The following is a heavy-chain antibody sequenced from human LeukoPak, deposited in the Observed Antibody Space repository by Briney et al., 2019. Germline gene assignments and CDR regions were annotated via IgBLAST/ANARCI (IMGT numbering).Heavy chain of an antibody. J-gene: IGHJ4*02. CDR2: IYHSGST. D-gene: IGHD2-8*01. V-gene: IGHV4-39*02. CDR1: GGSINSRSYY. CDR3: ARYTGVNGYYFDY. Sequence: SETLSLTCNVSGGSINSRSYYWSWLRQPPGKGLEWIATIYHSGSTYYNASLKSRVTISVDTSKSHFSLKLSSVTAADTAMYYCARYTGVNGYYFDYWGQGTLVTVSS.